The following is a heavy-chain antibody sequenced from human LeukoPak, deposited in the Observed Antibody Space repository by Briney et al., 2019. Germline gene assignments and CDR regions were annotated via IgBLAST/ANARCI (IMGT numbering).Heavy chain of an antibody. V-gene: IGHV4-59*01. CDR2: ISYSGNT. CDR1: GGSISNYY. D-gene: IGHD3-10*01. Sequence: SETLSLTCTVSGGSISNYYWSWIRQTPGKGLEWIGYISYSGNTNYNPSLKSRVTISLGTSKNQFSLKVISVTAADSAVYYCARDRFDYYDSGSPDRLDVWGKGTTVTISS. J-gene: IGHJ6*04. CDR3: ARDRFDYYDSGSPDRLDV.